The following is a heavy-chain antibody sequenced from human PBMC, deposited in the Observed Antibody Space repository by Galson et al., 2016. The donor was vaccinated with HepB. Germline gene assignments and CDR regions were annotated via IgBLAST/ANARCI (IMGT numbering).Heavy chain of an antibody. CDR2: LYYTGIT. D-gene: IGHD4-17*01. CDR1: GDSISSGSYY. J-gene: IGHJ4*02. V-gene: IGHV4-39*02. Sequence: SETLSLTCTVSGDSISSGSYYWGWIRQTPGKGLEWIGMLYYTGITFYTPSLESRVTISVDTSKNHFSLRLNSVTAADTAVYYCARGGYGDYRRFFDYWGQGTLVTVPS. CDR3: ARGGYGDYRRFFDY.